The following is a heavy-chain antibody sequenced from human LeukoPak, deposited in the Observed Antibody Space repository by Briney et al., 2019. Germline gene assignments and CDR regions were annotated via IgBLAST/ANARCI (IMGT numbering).Heavy chain of an antibody. V-gene: IGHV3-21*01. CDR1: GFTFRSYS. D-gene: IGHD4-17*01. J-gene: IGHJ5*02. Sequence: PGGSLRLSCAASGFTFRSYSMNWVRQAPRKGLEWVSSISSSSSYIYYADSVKGRFTISRDNAKNSLYLQMNSLRAEDTAVYYCARDDYGDYVSGWFDPWGQGTLVTVSS. CDR2: ISSSSSYI. CDR3: ARDDYGDYVSGWFDP.